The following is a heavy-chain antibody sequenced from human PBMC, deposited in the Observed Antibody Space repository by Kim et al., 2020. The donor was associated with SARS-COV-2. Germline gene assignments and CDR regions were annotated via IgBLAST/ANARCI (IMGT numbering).Heavy chain of an antibody. CDR2: ISYDGSNK. D-gene: IGHD6-19*01. Sequence: GGSLRLSCAASGFTFSSYGMHWVRQAPGKGLEWVAVISYDGSNKYYADSVKGRFTISRDNSKNTLYLQMNSLRAEDTAVYYCAKEGYSSGWPDYWGQGTLVTVSS. CDR3: AKEGYSSGWPDY. J-gene: IGHJ4*02. V-gene: IGHV3-30*18. CDR1: GFTFSSYG.